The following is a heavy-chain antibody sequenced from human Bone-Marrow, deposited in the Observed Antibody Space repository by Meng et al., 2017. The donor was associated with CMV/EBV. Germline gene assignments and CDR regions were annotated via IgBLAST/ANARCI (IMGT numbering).Heavy chain of an antibody. CDR2: ITPFNGNT. Sequence: SVKVSCKASGYTFTYRYLHWVRQAPGQALEWMGWITPFNGNTNYAQKFQDRVTITRDRSMSTAYMELRSLRSDDTAVYYCARVSGVVIRLYWYFDLWGRGTLVTVSS. CDR1: GYTFTYRY. V-gene: IGHV1-45*02. CDR3: ARVSGVVIRLYWYFDL. D-gene: IGHD3-3*01. J-gene: IGHJ2*01.